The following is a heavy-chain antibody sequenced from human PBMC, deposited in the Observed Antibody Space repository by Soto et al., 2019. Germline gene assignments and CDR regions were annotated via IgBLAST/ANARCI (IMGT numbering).Heavy chain of an antibody. CDR3: ARDWKGAEGFDP. V-gene: IGHV1-18*01. CDR2: IGADNGDT. CDR1: GYTFSTYG. J-gene: IGHJ5*02. Sequence: QVQLVQSGAEVKKPGASVKVSWKASGYTFSTYGFSWVRQAPGQGLEWMGWIGADNGDTNYAQNFQGRVTMTTDTSTTTSYMELRSLTSDDTAVYFCARDWKGAEGFDPWGQGTLVTVSS. D-gene: IGHD1-1*01.